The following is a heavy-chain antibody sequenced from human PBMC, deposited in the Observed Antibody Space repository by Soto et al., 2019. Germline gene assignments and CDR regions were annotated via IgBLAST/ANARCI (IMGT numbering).Heavy chain of an antibody. CDR1: GFTVSIYG. V-gene: IGHV3-30*03. D-gene: IGHD2-8*02. CDR3: TGEVASGY. Sequence: QVHLVESGGGVVQPGRSLRLSCAVSGFTVSIYGMHWVRQAPGKGLEWVAVISRDGGTKFYADSVKGRFTISRDNSRNTLFLEMNSLRGDDMAVYYCTGEVASGYWGQGTLVTVSS. CDR2: ISRDGGTK. J-gene: IGHJ4*02.